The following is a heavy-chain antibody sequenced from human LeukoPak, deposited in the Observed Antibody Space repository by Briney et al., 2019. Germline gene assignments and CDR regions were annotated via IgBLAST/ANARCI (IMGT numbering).Heavy chain of an antibody. J-gene: IGHJ4*02. CDR1: GFTFSSYS. V-gene: IGHV3-21*01. CDR3: ARDESIAVAGRGIDY. D-gene: IGHD6-19*01. CDR2: ISSSSSYI. Sequence: GGSLRLPCAASGFTFSSYSMNWVRQAPGKGLEWVSSISSSSSYIYYADSVKGRFTISRDNAKNSLYLQMNSLRAEDTAVYYCARDESIAVAGRGIDYWGQGTLVTVSS.